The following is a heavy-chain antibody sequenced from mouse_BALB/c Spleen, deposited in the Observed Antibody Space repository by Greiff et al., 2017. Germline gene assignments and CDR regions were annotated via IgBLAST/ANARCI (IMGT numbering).Heavy chain of an antibody. CDR1: GFAFSSYD. D-gene: IGHD3-1*01. V-gene: IGHV5-12-1*01. J-gene: IGHJ4*01. Sequence: EVKLQESGGGLVKPGGSLKLSCAASGFAFSSYDMSWVRQTPEKRLEWVAYISSGGGSTYYPDTVKGRFTISRDNAKNTLYLQMSSLKSEDTAMYYCARRGLLGAMDYWGQGTSVTVSS. CDR2: ISSGGGST. CDR3: ARRGLLGAMDY.